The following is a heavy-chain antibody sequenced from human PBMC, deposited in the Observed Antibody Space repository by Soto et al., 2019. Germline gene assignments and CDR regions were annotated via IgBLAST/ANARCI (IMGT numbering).Heavy chain of an antibody. CDR1: GFTVSSNY. CDR3: ARGRAYYYYGMDV. CDR2: IYSGGST. J-gene: IGHJ6*02. Sequence: GGSLRLSCAASGFTVSSNYMSWVRQAPGKGLEWVSVIYSGGSTYYADSVKGRFTISRDNSKNTLYLQMNSLRAEDTAVYYCARGRAYYYYGMDVWGQGTTVTVS. V-gene: IGHV3-53*01.